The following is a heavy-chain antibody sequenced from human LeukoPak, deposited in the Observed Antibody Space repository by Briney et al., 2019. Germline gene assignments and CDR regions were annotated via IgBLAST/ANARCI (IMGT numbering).Heavy chain of an antibody. CDR2: IYYSGST. CDR1: GGSISSYY. D-gene: IGHD3-10*01. Sequence: SETLSLTCTVSGGSISSYYWSWIRQPPVKGLEWIGYIYYSGSTNYNPSLKSRVTISVDTSKNQFSLKLSSVTAADTAVYYCARGSLTMVRGVITLDYWGQGTLVTVSS. V-gene: IGHV4-59*08. CDR3: ARGSLTMVRGVITLDY. J-gene: IGHJ4*02.